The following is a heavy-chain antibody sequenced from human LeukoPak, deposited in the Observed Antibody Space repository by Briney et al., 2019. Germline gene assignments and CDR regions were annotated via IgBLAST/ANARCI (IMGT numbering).Heavy chain of an antibody. CDR1: GYTFTGYY. J-gene: IGHJ4*02. D-gene: IGHD1-1*01. CDR2: INPNSGGT. V-gene: IGHV1-2*02. CDR3: ARDRVQLERRLDY. Sequence: ASVKVSCKASGYTFTGYYMHWVRQAPGQGLEWMGWINPNSGGTNYAQKFQGRVTMTRDTPISTAYMELSRLRSDDTAVYYCARDRVQLERRLDYWGQGTLVTVSS.